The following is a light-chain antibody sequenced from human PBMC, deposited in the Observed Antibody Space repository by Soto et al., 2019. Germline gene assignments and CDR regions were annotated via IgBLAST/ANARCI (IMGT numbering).Light chain of an antibody. CDR2: EVS. V-gene: IGLV2-8*01. CDR3: SSYAGSNNLV. Sequence: QSALTQPPSASGSPGQSVTISCTGTSSDVGAYNYVSWYQQHPSKAPKLMIYEVSEWPSGVPDRFSGSKSGNTASLTVSGLQAEDEADYYCSSYAGSNNLVFGGGTKLTVL. J-gene: IGLJ2*01. CDR1: SSDVGAYNY.